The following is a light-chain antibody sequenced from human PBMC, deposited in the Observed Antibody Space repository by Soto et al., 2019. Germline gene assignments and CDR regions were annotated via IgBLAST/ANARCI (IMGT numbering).Light chain of an antibody. Sequence: QSALTQPRSVSGSPGQSVTISCTETSSDFGGYNYVSWYQQHPGKAPKLIIYDVSDRPSGVPDRFSGSKSGNAASLTISGLQPEDEADYYCCSYVASNPFKFGGGTKLTLL. V-gene: IGLV2-11*01. J-gene: IGLJ2*01. CDR3: CSYVASNPFK. CDR2: DVS. CDR1: SSDFGGYNY.